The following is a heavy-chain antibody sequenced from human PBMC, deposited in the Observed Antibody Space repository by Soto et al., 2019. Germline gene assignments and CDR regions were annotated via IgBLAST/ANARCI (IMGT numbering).Heavy chain of an antibody. D-gene: IGHD2-15*01. CDR3: ARVYCRGGSCYSGDLFDS. CDR2: ISSSSTYI. J-gene: IGHJ4*02. Sequence: GGSLRLSCAASGFPFSSYTMNWVRQAPGKGLEWVSSISSSSTYIYYADSVKGRFTISRDNAKNSLYLQMSSLRADDTAVYYCARVYCRGGSCYSGDLFDSWGQGTLVTVSS. V-gene: IGHV3-21*01. CDR1: GFPFSSYT.